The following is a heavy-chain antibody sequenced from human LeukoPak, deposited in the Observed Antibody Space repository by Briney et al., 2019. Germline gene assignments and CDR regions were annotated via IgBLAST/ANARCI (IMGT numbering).Heavy chain of an antibody. V-gene: IGHV3-48*03. CDR3: ARESAKRIAVAGFNVLDI. CDR2: ISSSGSTI. J-gene: IGHJ3*02. Sequence: GGSLRLSRAASGFTFSSYEMNWVRQAPGKGLEWVSYISSSGSTIYYADSVKGRFTISRDNAKNSLYLQMNSLRAEDTAVYYCARESAKRIAVAGFNVLDIWGQGTMVTVSS. CDR1: GFTFSSYE. D-gene: IGHD6-19*01.